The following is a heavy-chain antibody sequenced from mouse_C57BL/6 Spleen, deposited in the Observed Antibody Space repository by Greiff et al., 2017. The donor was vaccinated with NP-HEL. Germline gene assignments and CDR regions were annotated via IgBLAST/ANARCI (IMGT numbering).Heavy chain of an antibody. CDR2: IHPNSGST. Sequence: QVHVKQPGAELVKPGASVKLSCKASGYTFTSYWMHWVKQRPGQGLEWIGMIHPNSGSTNYNEKFKNKATLTVDKSSSTAYMQLSSLTSEDSAVYYCARRDYDGYLAYWGQVTLVTVSA. J-gene: IGHJ3*01. D-gene: IGHD2-3*01. CDR3: ARRDYDGYLAY. V-gene: IGHV1-64*01. CDR1: GYTFTSYW.